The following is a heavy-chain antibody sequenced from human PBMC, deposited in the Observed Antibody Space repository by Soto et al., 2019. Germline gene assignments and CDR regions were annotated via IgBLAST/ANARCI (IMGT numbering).Heavy chain of an antibody. J-gene: IGHJ4*02. CDR3: ANSGGEYYFDY. CDR2: IFWDGGTA. V-gene: IGHV3-43*01. Sequence: EVQLVESGGVVVQPGGSLRLSCAASGFTFDDYSMHWVRQTPGKGLEWISLIFWDGGTAYYADSVRGRFTTSRDNSKNTLYLQMNSLRSDDTALYYCANSGGEYYFDYWGQGTVVSVSS. CDR1: GFTFDDYS. D-gene: IGHD2-21*01.